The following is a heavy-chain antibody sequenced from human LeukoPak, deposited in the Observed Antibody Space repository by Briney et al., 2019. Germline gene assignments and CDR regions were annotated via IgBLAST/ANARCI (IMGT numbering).Heavy chain of an antibody. CDR3: AKDKHHSCFDY. D-gene: IGHD1-14*01. Sequence: GGSLRLSCAASGLTFSSHWMHWVRQAPGKGLVWVSRITNDGSSTTYADSVKGRFTISRDNSKNTLYLQMNSLRAEDTAVYYCAKDKHHSCFDYWGQGTLVTVSS. J-gene: IGHJ4*02. CDR2: ITNDGSST. V-gene: IGHV3-74*01. CDR1: GLTFSSHW.